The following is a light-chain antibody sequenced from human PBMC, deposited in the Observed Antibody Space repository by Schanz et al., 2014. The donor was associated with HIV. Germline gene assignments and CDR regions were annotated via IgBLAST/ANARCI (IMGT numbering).Light chain of an antibody. J-gene: IGKJ2*01. V-gene: IGKV3-15*01. CDR1: QSVSSN. Sequence: EIMMTQSPATLYMSPGERATLSCRASQSVSSNLGWYQQKPGQAPRLLIYRASNRATGIPVRFSGSGSGTEFTLTITSLQSEDFALYYCQQYNDWPPSTFGQGTKLEIK. CDR2: RAS. CDR3: QQYNDWPPST.